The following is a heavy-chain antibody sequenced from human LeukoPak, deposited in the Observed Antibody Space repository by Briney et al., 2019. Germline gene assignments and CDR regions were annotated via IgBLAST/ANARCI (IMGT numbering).Heavy chain of an antibody. CDR3: ARAQDGYFDY. V-gene: IGHV1-46*01. D-gene: IGHD2-15*01. J-gene: IGHJ4*02. Sequence: EWMGIINPSGGSTSYAQKFQGRVTMTRDTSTSTVYMELSSLRSEDTAVYYCARAQDGYFDYWGQGTLVTVSS. CDR2: INPSGGST.